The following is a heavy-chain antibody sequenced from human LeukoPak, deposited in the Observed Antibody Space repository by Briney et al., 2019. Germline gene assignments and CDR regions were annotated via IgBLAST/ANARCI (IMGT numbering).Heavy chain of an antibody. V-gene: IGHV6-1*01. CDR1: GDSFSSNSAA. J-gene: IGHJ6*02. Sequence: SQTLSLTCAISGDSFSSNSAAWNWIRQSPSRGLEWLGRTYYRSKWYNDYAVSVKSRITINPDTSKNQFSLQLNSVTPEDTAVYYCARDDSSGWYGGTIEDYYYYYYGMDVWGQGTTVAVSS. CDR2: TYYRSKWYN. D-gene: IGHD6-19*01. CDR3: ARDDSSGWYGGTIEDYYYYYYGMDV.